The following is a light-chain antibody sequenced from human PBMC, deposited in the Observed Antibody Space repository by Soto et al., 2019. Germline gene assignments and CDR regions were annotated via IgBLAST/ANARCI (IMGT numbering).Light chain of an antibody. CDR1: SSNIGAGYD. V-gene: IGLV1-40*01. CDR3: QSYDSSLSGSDV. J-gene: IGLJ1*01. Sequence: QSVLTQPPSVSGAPGQRVTISCTGSSSNIGAGYDVHWYQQLPGTAPKLLIYGNSNRPSGVPDRFSGSKSGTSASLAITGXXXXXEADYYCQSYDSSLSGSDVFGTGTKLTVL. CDR2: GNS.